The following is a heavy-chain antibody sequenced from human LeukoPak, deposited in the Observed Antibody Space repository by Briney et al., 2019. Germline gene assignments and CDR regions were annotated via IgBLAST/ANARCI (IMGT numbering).Heavy chain of an antibody. D-gene: IGHD4-17*01. CDR2: IRYDGSDK. CDR3: AKDTTTVTSQGDY. Sequence: PGGSLRLSCAASGFIFSSYGMHWVRQAPGKGLEWVAFIRYDGSDKYYADSVKGRFTISRDNSKNTLYLQMNSLRAEDTAVYYCAKDTTTVTSQGDYWGQGTLVTVSS. V-gene: IGHV3-30*02. CDR1: GFIFSSYG. J-gene: IGHJ4*02.